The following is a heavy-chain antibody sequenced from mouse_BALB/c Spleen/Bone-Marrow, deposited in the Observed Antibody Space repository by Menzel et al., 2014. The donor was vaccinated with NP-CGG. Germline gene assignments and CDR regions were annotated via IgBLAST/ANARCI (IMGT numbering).Heavy chain of an antibody. J-gene: IGHJ1*01. CDR1: GFNIKDTY. D-gene: IGHD1-1*01. V-gene: IGHV14-3*02. Sequence: EVKLQESGAELVKPGASVKLSCTASGFNIKDTYMHWVKQRPEQGLEWIGRIDPANGNTKYDPKFQGKATITADTSSNTAYLQLRSLTSEDAAVYYYARGYGSSYGSGYFDVWGAGTTVPVSS. CDR3: ARGYGSSYGSGYFDV. CDR2: IDPANGNT.